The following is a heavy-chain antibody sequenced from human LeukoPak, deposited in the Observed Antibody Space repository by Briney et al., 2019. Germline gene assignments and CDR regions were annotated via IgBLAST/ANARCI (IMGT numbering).Heavy chain of an antibody. CDR1: GFTFSSYA. CDR3: AIGGYFDWPHFDL. CDR2: ISYDGSNK. V-gene: IGHV3-30-3*01. D-gene: IGHD3-9*01. Sequence: PGGSLRLSCAASGFTFSSYAMHWVRQAPGKGLDWVAVISYDGSNKYYADSVKGRFTISRDNSKNTLYLQMNSLRAEDTAVYYCAIGGYFDWPHFDLWGRGTLVTVSS. J-gene: IGHJ2*01.